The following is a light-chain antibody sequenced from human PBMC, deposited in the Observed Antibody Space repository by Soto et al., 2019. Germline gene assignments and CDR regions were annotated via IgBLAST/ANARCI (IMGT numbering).Light chain of an antibody. CDR1: QSVLYSPNNKNY. J-gene: IGKJ1*01. V-gene: IGKV4-1*01. CDR3: NLYHSAPQT. CDR2: WAS. Sequence: DIVMTQSPDSLAVSLGERATINCKSSQSVLYSPNNKNYLAWYQHQPGQPPKLLVYWASTRESGVPDRFSGSESGIDFTLTITSLQAEDAAVYYCNLYHSAPQTFGQGTKVEIK.